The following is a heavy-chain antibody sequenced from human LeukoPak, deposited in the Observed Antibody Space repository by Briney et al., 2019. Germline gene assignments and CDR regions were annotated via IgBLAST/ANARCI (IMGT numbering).Heavy chain of an antibody. J-gene: IGHJ4*02. Sequence: VASVKVSCKASGGTFSSYAISWVRQAPGQGLEWMGGIIPIFGTANYAQKFQGRVTITTDESTNTAYMELSSLRSEDTAVYYCARSALPLTAASKFDYWRKETLVSVSS. CDR3: ARSALPLTAASKFDY. CDR1: GGTFSSYA. V-gene: IGHV1-69*05. D-gene: IGHD2-2*01. CDR2: IIPIFGTA.